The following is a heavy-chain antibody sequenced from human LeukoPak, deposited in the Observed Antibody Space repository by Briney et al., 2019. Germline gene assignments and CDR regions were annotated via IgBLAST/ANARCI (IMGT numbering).Heavy chain of an antibody. J-gene: IGHJ4*02. D-gene: IGHD4-17*01. Sequence: PSETLSLTCTVSGGSITNIDFYWSWIRHHPGKGLEWIGYIHYSGSSYYTPSLKSRVTMSVDTSKNQFSMRLSSVTAADTAVYYCARSDYGELYQFDSWGQGTLVTVSS. CDR1: GGSITNIDFY. V-gene: IGHV4-31*03. CDR2: IHYSGSS. CDR3: ARSDYGELYQFDS.